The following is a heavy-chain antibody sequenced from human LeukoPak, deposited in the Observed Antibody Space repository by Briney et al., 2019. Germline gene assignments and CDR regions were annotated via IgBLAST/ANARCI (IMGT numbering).Heavy chain of an antibody. V-gene: IGHV3-23*01. CDR3: AGFIAARGGG. CDR2: ISGSGGSP. Sequence: PGGSLRLSCAASGFTFGSYAMSWVRQAPGKGLEWVSTISGSGGSPYYADSVKGRFTISRDNAKNSLYLQMNSLRAEDTAVYYCAGFIAARGGGWGQGTLVTVSS. CDR1: GFTFGSYA. D-gene: IGHD6-6*01. J-gene: IGHJ4*02.